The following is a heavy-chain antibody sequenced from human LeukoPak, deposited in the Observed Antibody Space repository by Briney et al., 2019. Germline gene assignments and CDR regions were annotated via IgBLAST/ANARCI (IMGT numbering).Heavy chain of an antibody. D-gene: IGHD1-26*01. CDR2: IKGKTDGGTT. CDR1: GFTFSNAW. V-gene: IGHV3-15*01. J-gene: IGHJ4*02. Sequence: PGGSLRLSCAASGFTFSNAWMSWVRQAPGKGLEWVGRIKGKTDGGTTDYAAPVKGRFTISRDDSKNTLYLQMNSLKTEDTAVYYCRHTTGYWGQGTLVTVSS. CDR3: RHTTGY.